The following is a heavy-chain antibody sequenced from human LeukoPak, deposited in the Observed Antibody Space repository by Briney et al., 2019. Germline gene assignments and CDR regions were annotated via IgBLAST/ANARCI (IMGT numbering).Heavy chain of an antibody. J-gene: IGHJ4*02. V-gene: IGHV1-69*13. CDR2: IIPIFGTA. CDR1: GGTFSSYA. Sequence: GASVKVSCKASGGTFSSYAISWVRQAPGQGLEWMGGIIPIFGTANYAQKFQGRVTITADESTSTAYMELSSLRSEDTAVYHCARGRTQYYYGSGSYYHYWGQGTLVTVSS. D-gene: IGHD3-10*01. CDR3: ARGRTQYYYGSGSYYHY.